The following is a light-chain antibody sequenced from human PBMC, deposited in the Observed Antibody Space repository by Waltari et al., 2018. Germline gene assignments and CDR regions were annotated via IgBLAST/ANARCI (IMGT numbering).Light chain of an antibody. CDR2: DVN. CDR1: SSDVGGYNS. J-gene: IGLJ3*02. V-gene: IGLV2-8*01. Sequence: QSVLTQPPSASGSPGQSVTISCTGSSSDVGGYNSVSWYQRHPGKAPKLMIYDVNKRPSGVPDRFAGSKSGNTASLTVSGLQVEDEGDYYCGSYADTSTGVFGGGTSLTVL. CDR3: GSYADTSTGV.